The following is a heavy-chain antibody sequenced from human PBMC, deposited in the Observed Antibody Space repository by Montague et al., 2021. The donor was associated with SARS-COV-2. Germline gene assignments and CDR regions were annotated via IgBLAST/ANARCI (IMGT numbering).Heavy chain of an antibody. V-gene: IGHV4-59*13. Sequence: SETLSLTCTVTGGSISSYYWSWIRQPPGKGLEWIWYMYYSGSTNYNPSLKSRVTLSVDTSKNQFSLKLSSVTAADTAVYYCARDFDYWGQGTPVTVSS. CDR1: GGSISSYY. CDR2: MYYSGST. J-gene: IGHJ4*02. CDR3: ARDFDY.